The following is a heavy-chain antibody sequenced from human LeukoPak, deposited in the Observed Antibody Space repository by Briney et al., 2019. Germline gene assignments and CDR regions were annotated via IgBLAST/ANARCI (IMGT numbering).Heavy chain of an antibody. Sequence: SETLSLTCTVSGGSIRSTGYYWGWIRQPPGKGLEWIGTIYYSGSTYYNPSLKSRVTISVDTSKNQFSLKLSSVTAADTAVYYCASIPWGYSYGYLQDYWGQGTLVTVSS. D-gene: IGHD5-18*01. J-gene: IGHJ4*02. V-gene: IGHV4-39*01. CDR3: ASIPWGYSYGYLQDY. CDR2: IYYSGST. CDR1: GGSIRSTGYY.